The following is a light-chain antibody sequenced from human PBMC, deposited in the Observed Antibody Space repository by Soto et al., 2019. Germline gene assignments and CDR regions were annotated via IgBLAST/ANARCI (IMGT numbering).Light chain of an antibody. V-gene: IGKV4-1*01. CDR1: QCVLQTSTIRNL. Sequence: DILMTQSPDSLAVSLGGRATINCKSSQCVLQTSTIRNLLAWYQQKPGQPPXXLIYWAXTXESGVPDRFSGSGSGTDFPLTISSLQPADVAVYYCQQYNGAPLTFGGGTKVDIK. CDR3: QQYNGAPLT. CDR2: WAX. J-gene: IGKJ4*01.